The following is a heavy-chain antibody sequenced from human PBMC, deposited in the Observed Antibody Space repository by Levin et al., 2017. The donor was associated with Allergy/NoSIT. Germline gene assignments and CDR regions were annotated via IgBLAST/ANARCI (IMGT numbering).Heavy chain of an antibody. CDR2: TYYRSKWYN. CDR1: GDSVSSNSAA. Sequence: SETLSLTCAISGDSVSSNSAAWNWIRQSPSRGLEWLGRTYYRSKWYNDYAVSVKSRITINPDTSKNQFSLQLNSVTPEDTAVYYCARVQREMIVATSGGWFYYYYMDVWGKGTTVTVSS. D-gene: IGHD5-12*01. J-gene: IGHJ6*03. CDR3: ARVQREMIVATSGGWFYYYYMDV. V-gene: IGHV6-1*01.